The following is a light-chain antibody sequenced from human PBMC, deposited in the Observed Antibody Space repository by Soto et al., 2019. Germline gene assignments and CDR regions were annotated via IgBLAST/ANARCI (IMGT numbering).Light chain of an antibody. V-gene: IGKV3-15*01. CDR2: GTS. CDR1: QNISRS. CDR3: HQYGSSPWT. Sequence: EIVMTQSPVTLSVSPGERATLSCRASQNISRSLAWYQQKPGQGPSLLIYGTSTRAGGVPARFSGGGSGTDFTLTITRLESEDFAVYSCHQYGSSPWTFGQGTKVDIK. J-gene: IGKJ1*01.